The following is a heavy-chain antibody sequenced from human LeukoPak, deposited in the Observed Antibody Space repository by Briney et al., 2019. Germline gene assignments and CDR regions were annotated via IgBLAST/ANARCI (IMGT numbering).Heavy chain of an antibody. V-gene: IGHV3-53*01. Sequence: PGRSLRLSCAASGFTVSSNYMSWVRQAPGKGLEWVSVIYSGGRTYYADSVKGRFTISRDNSKNTLYLQMNSLRAEDTAVYYCARVQAGRRIYYYYGMDVWGQGTTVTVSS. J-gene: IGHJ6*02. CDR3: ARVQAGRRIYYYYGMDV. CDR1: GFTVSSNY. CDR2: IYSGGRT. D-gene: IGHD2-2*01.